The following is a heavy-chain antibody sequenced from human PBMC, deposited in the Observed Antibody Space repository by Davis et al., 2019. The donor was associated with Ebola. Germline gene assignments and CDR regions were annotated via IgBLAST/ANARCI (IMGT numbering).Heavy chain of an antibody. V-gene: IGHV4-61*01. CDR2: IYYSGST. Sequence: PSETLSLTCTVSGGSIGSSYYYWSWIRQPPGKGLEWIGYIYYSGSTNYNPSLKSRVTISVDTSKNQFSLKLSSVTAADTAVYYCARARVIVGATDDAFDIWGQGTMVTVSS. CDR1: GGSIGSSYYY. D-gene: IGHD1-26*01. CDR3: ARARVIVGATDDAFDI. J-gene: IGHJ3*02.